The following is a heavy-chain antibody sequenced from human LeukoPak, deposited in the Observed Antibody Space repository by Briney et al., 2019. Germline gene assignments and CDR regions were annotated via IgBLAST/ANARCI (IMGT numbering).Heavy chain of an antibody. J-gene: IGHJ5*02. V-gene: IGHV3-23*01. D-gene: IGHD3-9*01. Sequence: QTGGSLRLSCAASGFTFSSYAMSWVRQAPGKGLEWVSAISGSGGSTYYADSVKGRFTISRDNSKNTLYLQMNSLRAEDTAVYYCASRESIYDILTGYEFDPWGQGTLVTVSS. CDR2: ISGSGGST. CDR1: GFTFSSYA. CDR3: ASRESIYDILTGYEFDP.